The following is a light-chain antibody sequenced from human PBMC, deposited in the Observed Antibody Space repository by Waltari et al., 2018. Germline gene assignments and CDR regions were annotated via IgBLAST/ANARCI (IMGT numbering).Light chain of an antibody. J-gene: IGLJ3*02. V-gene: IGLV2-14*01. CDR3: CSFTTRSTWV. CDR2: VAT. Sequence: QSALTQPASVSGSPGQSITISCTGTSSDVGRYNYVSWYQQHHGKVPKLLFFVATNRPSGVSHRFSGSNYGNTASLTISGLQAEDESDYYCCSFTTRSTWVFGGGTKLTVL. CDR1: SSDVGRYNY.